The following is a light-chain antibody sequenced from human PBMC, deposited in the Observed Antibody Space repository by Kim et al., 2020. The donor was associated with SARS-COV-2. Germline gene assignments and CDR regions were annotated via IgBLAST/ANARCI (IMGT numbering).Light chain of an antibody. Sequence: EIVLTQSPGTLSLSPGERATLSCRASKSVSRSDLAWYQQQPGQTPRLLIYGASSRAIGIPDRFSGSGSGTDFTLTISRLGPEDFAVYYCQQYDSSPFAFGPGTKVDIK. CDR2: GAS. CDR1: KSVSRSD. CDR3: QQYDSSPFA. V-gene: IGKV3-20*01. J-gene: IGKJ3*01.